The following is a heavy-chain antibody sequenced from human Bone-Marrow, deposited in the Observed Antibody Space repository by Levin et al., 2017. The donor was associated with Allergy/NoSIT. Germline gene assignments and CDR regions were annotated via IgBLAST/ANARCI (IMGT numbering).Heavy chain of an antibody. Sequence: GESLKISCAASGFTFSSYAMHWVRQAPGKGLEWVAVISYDGSNKYYADSVKGRFTISRDNSKNTLYLQMNSLRAEDTAVYYCARPGSYVVVVAAAEGYFDYWGQGTLVTVSS. CDR3: ARPGSYVVVVAAAEGYFDY. CDR2: ISYDGSNK. D-gene: IGHD2-15*01. J-gene: IGHJ4*02. CDR1: GFTFSSYA. V-gene: IGHV3-30-3*01.